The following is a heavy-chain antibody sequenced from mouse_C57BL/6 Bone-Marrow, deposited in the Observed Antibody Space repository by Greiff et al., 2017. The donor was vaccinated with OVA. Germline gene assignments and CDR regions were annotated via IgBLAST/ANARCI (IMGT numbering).Heavy chain of an antibody. CDR1: GYSITSGYY. CDR2: ISYDGSN. Sequence: EVKLMESGPGLVKPSQSLSLTCSVTGYSITSGYYWNWIRQFPGNKLEWMGYISYDGSNNYNPSLKNRISITRDTSKNQFFLKLNSVTTEDTATYYCARGYYGSSYGYFDVWGTGTTVTVSS. D-gene: IGHD1-1*01. J-gene: IGHJ1*03. CDR3: ARGYYGSSYGYFDV. V-gene: IGHV3-6*01.